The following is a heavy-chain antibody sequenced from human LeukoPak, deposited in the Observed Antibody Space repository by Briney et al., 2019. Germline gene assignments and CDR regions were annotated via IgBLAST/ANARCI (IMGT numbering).Heavy chain of an antibody. D-gene: IGHD5-18*01. CDR3: PKDTPSEVQLWFSSYMDV. V-gene: IGHV3-23*01. CDR2: ISGSGGST. J-gene: IGHJ6*03. Sequence: QPGGSLRLSCAASGFTFSSYAMSWVRQAPGKGLEWVSAISGSGGSTYYADSVKGRFTISRDNSKNTLYLQMNSLRAEDTAVYYCPKDTPSEVQLWFSSYMDVWGKGTTVTVSS. CDR1: GFTFSSYA.